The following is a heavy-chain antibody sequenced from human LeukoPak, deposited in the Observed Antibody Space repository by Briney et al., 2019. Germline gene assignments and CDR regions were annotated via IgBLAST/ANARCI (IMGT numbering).Heavy chain of an antibody. D-gene: IGHD3-10*01. CDR1: GFTFSSYA. Sequence: AGTLRLSCSASGFTFSSYAMHWVRQAPGNGLEWVIVIYYDGSNKYYEDSVKGRFTISRDNSKNTLYLQMNSLRAEDTAVYYCAREAYYYGAGSPLLYYYGMDVWGKGTTVTVSS. CDR3: AREAYYYGAGSPLLYYYGMDV. J-gene: IGHJ6*04. CDR2: IYYDGSNK. V-gene: IGHV3-30*04.